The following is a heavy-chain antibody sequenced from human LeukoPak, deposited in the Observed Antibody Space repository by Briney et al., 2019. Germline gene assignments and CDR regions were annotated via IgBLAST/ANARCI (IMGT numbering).Heavy chain of an antibody. CDR3: ARDRGYSTFDY. CDR2: IKEDGSEI. V-gene: IGHV3-7*01. J-gene: IGHJ4*02. D-gene: IGHD4-23*01. Sequence: GGSLRLSCAASAFTFSNYWMSWVRQAPGKGLEWVANIKEDGSEINYVGSVKGRFTISRDNAKNSLYLQMNSLRVDDTAVYYCARDRGYSTFDYWGQGTLVTVSS. CDR1: AFTFSNYW.